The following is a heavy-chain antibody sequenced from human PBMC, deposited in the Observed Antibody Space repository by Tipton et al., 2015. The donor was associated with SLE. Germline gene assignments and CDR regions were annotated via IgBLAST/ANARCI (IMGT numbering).Heavy chain of an antibody. J-gene: IGHJ4*02. D-gene: IGHD3-22*01. Sequence: TLSLTCTVSGSISRAYWSWIRQSPGKGLQWIGDIYYSGSTSYNPSLKSRVTISVDTSKSQISLELRSVTAADTAVYYCARDEYRYDGTGYHLLGHFDYWGQGTLVTVSS. CDR3: ARDEYRYDGTGYHLLGHFDY. V-gene: IGHV4-59*13. CDR2: IYYSGST. CDR1: GSISRAY.